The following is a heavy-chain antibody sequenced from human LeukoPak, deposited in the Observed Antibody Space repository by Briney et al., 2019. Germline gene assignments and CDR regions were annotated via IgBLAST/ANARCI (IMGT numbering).Heavy chain of an antibody. CDR3: ASVTIVVVPAAYPYYYMDV. V-gene: IGHV1-69*05. CDR2: IIPIFGTA. J-gene: IGHJ6*03. D-gene: IGHD2-2*01. Sequence: ASVKVSCKASGGTFSSYAISWVRQAPGQGLEWVGGIIPIFGTANYAQKFQGRVTITTDESTSTAYMELSSLRSEDTAVYYCASVTIVVVPAAYPYYYMDVWGKGTTVTVSS. CDR1: GGTFSSYA.